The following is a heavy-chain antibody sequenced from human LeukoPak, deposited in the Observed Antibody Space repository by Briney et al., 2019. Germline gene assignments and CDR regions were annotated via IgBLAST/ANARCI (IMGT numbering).Heavy chain of an antibody. D-gene: IGHD3-22*01. J-gene: IGHJ4*02. CDR3: AKVTDSSGYYPSDY. Sequence: GGSLRLSCAASGFIFSSYSMNWVRQAPGKGLEWVAVIWYDGSNKYYADSVKGRSTISRDNSKNTVYLQMNSLTAEDTAVYYCAKVTDSSGYYPSDYWGQGALVTVSS. CDR2: IWYDGSNK. CDR1: GFIFSSYS. V-gene: IGHV3-33*06.